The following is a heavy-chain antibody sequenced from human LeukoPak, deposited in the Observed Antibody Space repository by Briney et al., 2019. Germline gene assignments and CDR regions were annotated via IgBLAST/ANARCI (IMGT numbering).Heavy chain of an antibody. J-gene: IGHJ4*02. Sequence: GGSLRLSCAASGFTFSSYAMSWVRQAPGKGLEWVSAISGSGGSTYYADFVKGRFTISRDNSKNTLYVQMNSLRAEDTAVYYCAKGPVVPVATYFFDYWGQGALVIVSS. CDR2: ISGSGGST. CDR1: GFTFSSYA. V-gene: IGHV3-23*01. CDR3: AKGPVVPVATYFFDY. D-gene: IGHD2-2*01.